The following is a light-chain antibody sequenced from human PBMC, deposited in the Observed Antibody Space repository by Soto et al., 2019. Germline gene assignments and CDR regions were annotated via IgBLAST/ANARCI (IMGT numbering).Light chain of an antibody. CDR2: GAS. CDR1: QSVSSSS. CDR3: QEYGMPPRT. V-gene: IGKV3-20*01. J-gene: IGKJ1*01. Sequence: ESVFMECRGILSISPGEGATLSCRASQSVSSSSLAWYQKKPGQAPRLLIDGASRRATGIPDRFSGRGSGTDFTLTISILELEHFAVYYCQEYGMPPRTSGQGTLVDLK.